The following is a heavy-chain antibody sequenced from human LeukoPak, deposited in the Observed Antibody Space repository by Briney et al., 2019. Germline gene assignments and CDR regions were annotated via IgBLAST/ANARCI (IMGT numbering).Heavy chain of an antibody. J-gene: IGHJ4*02. V-gene: IGHV4-34*01. D-gene: IGHD6-13*01. CDR1: GGSFSGYY. Sequence: SETLSLTCAVYGGSFSGYYWSWIRQPPGKGLEWIGEINHSGSTNYNPSLKSRVTISVDTSKNQFSLKVTSVTAADTAVYYCARAGSSWEFDHWGQGTLVTVSS. CDR3: ARAGSSWEFDH. CDR2: INHSGST.